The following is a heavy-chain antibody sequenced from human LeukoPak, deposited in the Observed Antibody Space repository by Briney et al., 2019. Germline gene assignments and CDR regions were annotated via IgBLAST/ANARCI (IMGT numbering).Heavy chain of an antibody. D-gene: IGHD4-17*01. CDR2: ISSSSSYI. CDR3: ARDGGQTTVTYYYYYGMDV. V-gene: IGHV3-21*01. Sequence: ESGGGLAKPGGSLRLSCAASGFTFSSNSMNWVCQAPGKGLEWVSSISSSSSYIYYADSVKGRFTISRDNAKNSLYLQMNSLRAEDTAVYYCARDGGQTTVTYYYYYGMDVWGQGTTVTVSS. J-gene: IGHJ6*02. CDR1: GFTFSSNS.